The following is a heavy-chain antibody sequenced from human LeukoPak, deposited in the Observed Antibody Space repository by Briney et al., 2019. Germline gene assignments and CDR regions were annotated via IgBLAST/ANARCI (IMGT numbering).Heavy chain of an antibody. J-gene: IGHJ6*03. CDR2: IYYSGST. CDR1: GGSISSSSYY. D-gene: IGHD3-10*01. V-gene: IGHV4-39*01. CDR3: ARLRIDYSGSGSYLYYYYMDV. Sequence: SETLSLTCTVSGGSISSSSYYWGWIRQPPGKGLEWIGSIYYSGSTYYNPSLKSRVTISVDTSKNQFSLKLSSVTAADTAVYYCARLRIDYSGSGSYLYYYYMDVWGKGTTVTVSS.